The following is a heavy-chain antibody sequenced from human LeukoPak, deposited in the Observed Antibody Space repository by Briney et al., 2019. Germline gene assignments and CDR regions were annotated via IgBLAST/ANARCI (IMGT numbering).Heavy chain of an antibody. Sequence: QPGMSLTLSCVASGFTFDDYDMQWARQAPGKGREWLSSITWDGEIASYAHSVRGRFTLFRDNAGNSLYLQMNSLSGVDTALYYCAKDRAPYSYSGLDVWGQGTSVTVSS. CDR3: AKDRAPYSYSGLDV. CDR1: GFTFDDYD. J-gene: IGHJ6*02. CDR2: ITWDGEIA. V-gene: IGHV3-9*01.